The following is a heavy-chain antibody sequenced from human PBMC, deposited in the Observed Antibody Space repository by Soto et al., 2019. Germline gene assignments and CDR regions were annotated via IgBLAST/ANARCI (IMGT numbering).Heavy chain of an antibody. D-gene: IGHD3-9*01. J-gene: IGHJ4*02. Sequence: PGGSLRLSCAASGFTFSSYAMSWVRQAPGKGLEWVSAISGSGGSTYYADSVKGRFTISRDNSKNTLYLQMNSLRAEDTAVYYCAKDRGDYDILTGYSPQFAFDYWGQGTLVTVSS. CDR3: AKDRGDYDILTGYSPQFAFDY. CDR2: ISGSGGST. V-gene: IGHV3-23*01. CDR1: GFTFSSYA.